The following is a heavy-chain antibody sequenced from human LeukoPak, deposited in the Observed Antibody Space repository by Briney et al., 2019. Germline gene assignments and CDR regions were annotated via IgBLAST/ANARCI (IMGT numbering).Heavy chain of an antibody. CDR1: GYTFTGYY. V-gene: IGHV1-2*02. D-gene: IGHD2-2*01. CDR3: ARPRYCSSTSCSHAFDI. Sequence: ASVKVSCKASGYTFTGYYMHWVRQAPGQGLEWMGWINPNSGGTNYAQKFQGRVTMTRDTSISTAYMELSRLRSDDTAVYYCARPRYCSSTSCSHAFDIWGQGTMVTVSS. J-gene: IGHJ3*02. CDR2: INPNSGGT.